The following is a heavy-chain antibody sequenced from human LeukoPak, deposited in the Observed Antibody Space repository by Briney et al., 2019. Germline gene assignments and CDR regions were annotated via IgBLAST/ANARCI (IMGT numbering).Heavy chain of an antibody. V-gene: IGHV3-7*01. CDR3: ATRGFYGDYGVNYYYGMDV. CDR1: GFTFSSYW. D-gene: IGHD4-17*01. CDR2: IKQDGSEE. Sequence: GGSLRLSCAASGFTFSSYWMSWVRQAPGKGLEWVANIKQDGSEESYVDSVRGRFTISRDNAKNSLYLQMNSLRAEDTAVYYCATRGFYGDYGVNYYYGMDVWGQGTTVTVSS. J-gene: IGHJ6*02.